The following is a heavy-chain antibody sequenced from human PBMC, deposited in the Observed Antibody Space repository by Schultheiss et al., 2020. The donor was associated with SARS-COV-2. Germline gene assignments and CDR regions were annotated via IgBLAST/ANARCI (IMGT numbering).Heavy chain of an antibody. CDR3: ARGSITMVQGVIPFDY. Sequence: SQTLSLTCTVSGGSISTGGYYWSWIRQHPGKGLEWIGYFYYSGTTDYNPTLESRVTISGDTSKNQFSLKLSSVTAADTAVYYCARGSITMVQGVIPFDYWGQGTLVTVSS. J-gene: IGHJ4*02. V-gene: IGHV4-31*03. CDR2: FYYSGTT. D-gene: IGHD3-10*01. CDR1: GGSISTGGYY.